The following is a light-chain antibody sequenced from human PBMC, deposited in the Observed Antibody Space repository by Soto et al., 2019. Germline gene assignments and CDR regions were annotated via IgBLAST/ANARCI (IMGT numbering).Light chain of an antibody. Sequence: QSVLTQPASVSGSPGQSITISCTGTSSDVGSYNLVSWYQQHPGKATKLMIYEVSKRPSGVSNRFSGSKSGNTAYLKISGLLAEDEADYYCCSYAGSSTFVFGTGTKVTVL. V-gene: IGLV2-23*02. CDR2: EVS. J-gene: IGLJ1*01. CDR3: CSYAGSSTFV. CDR1: SSDVGSYNL.